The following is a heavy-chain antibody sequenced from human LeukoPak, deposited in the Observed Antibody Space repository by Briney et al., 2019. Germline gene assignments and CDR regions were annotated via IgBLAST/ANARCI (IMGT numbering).Heavy chain of an antibody. Sequence: GGSLRLSCAASGFTFSDYCMSWIRQAPGKGLEWVSYISSSGSTIYYADSVKGRFTISRDNAKNSLYLQMNSLRAEDAAVYYCAREGRNYDSSGYYSDYWGQGTLVTVSS. CDR2: ISSSGSTI. V-gene: IGHV3-11*01. J-gene: IGHJ4*02. CDR3: AREGRNYDSSGYYSDY. D-gene: IGHD3-22*01. CDR1: GFTFSDYC.